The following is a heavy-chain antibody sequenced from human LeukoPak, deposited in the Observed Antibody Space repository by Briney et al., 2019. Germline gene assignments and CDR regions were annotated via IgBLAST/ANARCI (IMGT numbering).Heavy chain of an antibody. Sequence: GGSLRLSCAASGFTFSNRMNWVRQAPGKGLEWVANIKQDGSETYYMDSVKGRFTISRDNAKNSLYLQMNSLRAEDTAVYYCARDFGRWFIDYWGQGTLVTVSS. CDR3: ARDFGRWFIDY. CDR2: IKQDGSET. V-gene: IGHV3-7*01. CDR1: GFTFSNR. J-gene: IGHJ4*02. D-gene: IGHD4-23*01.